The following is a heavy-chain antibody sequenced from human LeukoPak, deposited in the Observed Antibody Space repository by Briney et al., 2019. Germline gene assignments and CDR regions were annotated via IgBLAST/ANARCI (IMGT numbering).Heavy chain of an antibody. CDR2: IKPDGGHQ. V-gene: IGHV3-7*03. Sequence: GGSLRLSCAASELTFSDYWMSWVRQAPGKGLEWVANIKPDGGHQNYVDSVKGRFTISRDNSKNTLYLQMNSLRAEDTAIYYCAKDCNGGNCYIDYWGQGTLVTVAS. D-gene: IGHD2-15*01. CDR3: AKDCNGGNCYIDY. CDR1: ELTFSDYW. J-gene: IGHJ4*02.